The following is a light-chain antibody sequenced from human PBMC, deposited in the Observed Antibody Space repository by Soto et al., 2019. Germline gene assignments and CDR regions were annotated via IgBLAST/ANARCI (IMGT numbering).Light chain of an antibody. CDR1: QSLNSFY. Sequence: EIVLTQSPGTLSLSPGERATLSCRASQSLNSFYLAWYQQKPGQAPRLLIYGSSNRATGLPDRFSGSGSGTDFTLTISILDPEDFAVYYCQQYDISPRTFGQGTKVEVK. V-gene: IGKV3-20*01. CDR2: GSS. CDR3: QQYDISPRT. J-gene: IGKJ1*01.